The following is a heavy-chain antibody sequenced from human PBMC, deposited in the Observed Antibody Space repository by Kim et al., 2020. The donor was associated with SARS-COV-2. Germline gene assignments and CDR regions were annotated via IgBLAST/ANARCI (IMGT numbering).Heavy chain of an antibody. D-gene: IGHD2-2*01. J-gene: IGHJ5*02. Sequence: SPSFKGQVTISVDKSISTTYLQWSSLKASDTAMYYCARQSSTKYSGGFDPWGQGTLVTVSS. CDR3: ARQSSTKYSGGFDP. V-gene: IGHV5-51*01.